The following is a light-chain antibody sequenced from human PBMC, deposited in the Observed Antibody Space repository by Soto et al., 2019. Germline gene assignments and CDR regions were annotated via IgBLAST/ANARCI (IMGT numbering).Light chain of an antibody. V-gene: IGKV3-15*01. Sequence: LTLSHATLSLSPCETASLSAPASQTINNNVAWYQLKDGQVPRLLIYGASTRATDVPARFSGSGSGTEFTLTISSLQSEDFAEYHCQQYNNWPQTFGQGTKVDIK. CDR1: QTINNN. CDR3: QQYNNWPQT. CDR2: GAS. J-gene: IGKJ1*01.